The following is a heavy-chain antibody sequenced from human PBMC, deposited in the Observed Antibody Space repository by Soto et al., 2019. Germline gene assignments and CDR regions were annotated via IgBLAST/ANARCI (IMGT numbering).Heavy chain of an antibody. J-gene: IGHJ4*02. V-gene: IGHV3-30-3*01. Sequence: QVQLVESGGGVVQPGRSLRLSCAASGFTFSSYSMHWVRQAPGKGLEWVAAMSYDGNSKYFADSVKGRFTISRDNSKNTLSLPMNSRGAEDSAMYYCARGRTVRDHDDFDLWGQGTQVPVSS. CDR1: GFTFSSYS. CDR3: ARGRTVRDHDDFDL. D-gene: IGHD2-21*01. CDR2: MSYDGNSK.